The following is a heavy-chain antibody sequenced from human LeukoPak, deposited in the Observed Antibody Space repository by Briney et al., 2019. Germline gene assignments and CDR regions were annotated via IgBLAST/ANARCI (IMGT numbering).Heavy chain of an antibody. V-gene: IGHV4-59*01. CDR2: IYYSGST. J-gene: IGHJ4*02. Sequence: SETLSLTCTVSGGSINSYYWSWIRQPPGKGLEWIGYIYYSGSTNYNPSLKSRVTISVDTSKNQFSLNLNSVTTADTAVYYCARSRGARFAPLDYWGQGTLVTVSS. D-gene: IGHD1-26*01. CDR1: GGSINSYY. CDR3: ARSRGARFAPLDY.